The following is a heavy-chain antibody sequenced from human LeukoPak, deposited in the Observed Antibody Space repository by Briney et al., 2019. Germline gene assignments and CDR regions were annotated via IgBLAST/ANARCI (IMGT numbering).Heavy chain of an antibody. J-gene: IGHJ4*02. D-gene: IGHD3-22*01. CDR2: ISGSGDNT. V-gene: IGHV3-23*01. Sequence: GGSLRLSCAASGFTFSSYAMSWVRQAPGKGLEWVSGISGSGDNTYYADSVKGRFTISRDNSKSTLYVQVNSLGTEDTAAYYCAKGSYYDSSGSFYFDYRGQGTLVTVSS. CDR1: GFTFSSYA. CDR3: AKGSYYDSSGSFYFDY.